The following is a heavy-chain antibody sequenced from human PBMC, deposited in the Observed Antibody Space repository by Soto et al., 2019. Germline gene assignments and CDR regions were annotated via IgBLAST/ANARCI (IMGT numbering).Heavy chain of an antibody. Sequence: GGSLRLSCAASGFTFSDYYMSWIRQAPGKGLEWVSYISSSSSYTNYADSVKGRFTISRDNAKNSLYLQMNSLRAEDTAVYYCSRDSRDEAPLYYYYGMDVWGQGTTVTVSS. CDR1: GFTFSDYY. V-gene: IGHV3-11*06. CDR2: ISSSSSYT. CDR3: SRDSRDEAPLYYYYGMDV. J-gene: IGHJ6*02.